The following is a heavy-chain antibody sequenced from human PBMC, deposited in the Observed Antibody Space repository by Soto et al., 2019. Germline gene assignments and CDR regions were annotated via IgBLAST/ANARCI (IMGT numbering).Heavy chain of an antibody. Sequence: EVQLLESGGGLVQPGGSLRLSCAASGFMFSSYALSWVRQPPGKGLEWVSAISGSGDSTYYADSLKGRFTISRDNSKNKLYLQMNSLRAEDTAVYYCAKAQADYGDYVWYFDYWGQGTPVTVSS. CDR1: GFMFSSYA. V-gene: IGHV3-23*01. CDR2: ISGSGDST. J-gene: IGHJ4*02. D-gene: IGHD4-17*01. CDR3: AKAQADYGDYVWYFDY.